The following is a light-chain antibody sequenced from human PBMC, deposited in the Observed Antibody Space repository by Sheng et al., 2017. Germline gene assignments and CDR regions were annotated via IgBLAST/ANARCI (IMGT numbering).Light chain of an antibody. Sequence: IQMTQSPSSLSASTGDRVTITCRASQGISSYLAWYQQKPGKAPKLLIYAASTLQSGVPSRFSGSGSGTDFTLTISCLQSEDFATYYCQQYYSYPWTFGQGTKVEIK. CDR2: AAS. V-gene: IGKV1-8*01. CDR1: QGISSY. J-gene: IGKJ1*01. CDR3: QQYYSYPWT.